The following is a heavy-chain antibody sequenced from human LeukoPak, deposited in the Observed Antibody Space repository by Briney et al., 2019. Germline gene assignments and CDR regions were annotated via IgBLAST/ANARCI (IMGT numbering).Heavy chain of an antibody. CDR3: ARDPSLLHSGWYDY. CDR1: GFTFNNYW. D-gene: IGHD6-19*01. J-gene: IGHJ4*02. V-gene: IGHV3-7*01. CDR2: IKQDGSEK. Sequence: GGSLRLSCATSGFTFNNYWMSWVRQAPGKGLGWVANIKQDGSEKYYVDSVKGRFTISRDDAKSSVYLQMNSLRAEDTAVYYCARDPSLLHSGWYDYWGQGTLVTVSS.